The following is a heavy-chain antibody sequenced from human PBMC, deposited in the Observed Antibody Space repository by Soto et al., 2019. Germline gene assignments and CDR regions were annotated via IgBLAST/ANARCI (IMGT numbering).Heavy chain of an antibody. Sequence: NPSETLSLTCNVSGGSLSSSNYLWGWLRQSPGKGLEWIASVDHTDNSYYNPSLRSRVSVSVDTSQNQSSLTVSFLTAADTAIYYCTRHAISGTISKGNWFDPGGQGTLVTSPQ. J-gene: IGHJ5*02. CDR1: GGSLSSSNYL. CDR3: TRHAISGTISKGNWFDP. D-gene: IGHD1-1*01. V-gene: IGHV4-39*01. CDR2: VDHTDNS.